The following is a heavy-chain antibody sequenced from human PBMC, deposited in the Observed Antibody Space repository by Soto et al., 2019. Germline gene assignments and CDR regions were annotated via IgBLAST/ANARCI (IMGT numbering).Heavy chain of an antibody. Sequence: EVQLVESGGGLVQPGRSLRLSCAASGFTFDDYAMHWVRQAPGKGLEWVSGISWNSGSIGYADSVKGRFTISRDNAKNSLYLQMNSLRAEDTALYYCAKDSASRYDYVPNDAFDIWGQGTMVTVSS. D-gene: IGHD5-12*01. CDR3: AKDSASRYDYVPNDAFDI. CDR1: GFTFDDYA. V-gene: IGHV3-9*01. J-gene: IGHJ3*02. CDR2: ISWNSGSI.